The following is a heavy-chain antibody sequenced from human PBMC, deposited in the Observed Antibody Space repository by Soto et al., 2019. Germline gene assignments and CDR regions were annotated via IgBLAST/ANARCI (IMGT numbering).Heavy chain of an antibody. CDR3: AKDSTDYYDSSADY. CDR2: ISYDGSNK. J-gene: IGHJ4*02. D-gene: IGHD3-22*01. Sequence: QVQLVESGGGVVQPGRSLRLSCAASGFTFSSYGMHWVRQAPGKGLEWVAVISYDGSNKYYADSVKGRFTISRDKSKNTLYLQMNSLRAEDTAVYYCAKDSTDYYDSSADYWGQGTLVTVSS. CDR1: GFTFSSYG. V-gene: IGHV3-30*18.